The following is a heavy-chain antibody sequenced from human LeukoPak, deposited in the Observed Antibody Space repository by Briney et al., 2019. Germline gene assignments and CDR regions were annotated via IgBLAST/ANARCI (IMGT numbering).Heavy chain of an antibody. V-gene: IGHV5-51*01. CDR3: ARPGYRSRDFDY. CDR1: GYSFTSYW. Sequence: GESLKISCKGSGYSFTSYWIGWVRQMPGKGLEWIGIINPGDSETKYSPSFQGQVTISADKSISTAYLQWSSLKASDTAMYYCARPGYRSRDFDYWGQGTLVTVSS. J-gene: IGHJ4*02. CDR2: INPGDSET. D-gene: IGHD6-19*01.